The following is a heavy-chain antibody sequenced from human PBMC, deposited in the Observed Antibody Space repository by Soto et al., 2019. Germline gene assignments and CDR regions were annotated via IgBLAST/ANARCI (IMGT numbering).Heavy chain of an antibody. CDR3: AHLPWKQLWPRAPVVY. CDR1: GMILSTSGVG. J-gene: IGHJ4*02. D-gene: IGHD5-18*01. Sequence: SGPTLVNPTQTLTLTCTFSGMILSTSGVGVGWIRQPPGKALEWLGIIFWDDDKRYRPSLKSRVTITKDTSKNQLVLTMTNMDPVDTATYYCAHLPWKQLWPRAPVVYWGQGTPVTVSS. V-gene: IGHV2-5*02. CDR2: IFWDDDK.